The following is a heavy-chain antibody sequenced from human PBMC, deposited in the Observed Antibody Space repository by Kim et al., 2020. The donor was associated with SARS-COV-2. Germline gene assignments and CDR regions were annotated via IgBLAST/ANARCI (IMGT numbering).Heavy chain of an antibody. Sequence: GGSLRLSCAASGFTFSSYAMSWVRQAPGKGLEWVSAISGSGSSTYYADSVKGRFTISRDNSKNTLYLQMHSLRAEDTAVYYCAKGPVGSSWYSLSFADYWGQGTLVTVSS. V-gene: IGHV3-23*01. D-gene: IGHD6-13*01. CDR3: AKGPVGSSWYSLSFADY. J-gene: IGHJ4*02. CDR1: GFTFSSYA. CDR2: ISGSGSST.